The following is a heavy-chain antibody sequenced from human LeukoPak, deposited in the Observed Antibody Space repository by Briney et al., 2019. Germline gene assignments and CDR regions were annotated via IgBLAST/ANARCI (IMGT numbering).Heavy chain of an antibody. J-gene: IGHJ5*02. D-gene: IGHD3-3*01. V-gene: IGHV4-30-2*01. CDR2: IYHSGST. CDR1: GGSISSGGYS. CDR3: ARGGYYAPSKPYNWFDP. Sequence: SQTLSLTCAVSGGSISSGGYSWSWIPQPPGTGLEWIGYIYHSGSTYYNPSLKSRVTISVDRSKNQFSLKLSSVTAADTAVYYCARGGYYAPSKPYNWFDPWGQGTLVTVSS.